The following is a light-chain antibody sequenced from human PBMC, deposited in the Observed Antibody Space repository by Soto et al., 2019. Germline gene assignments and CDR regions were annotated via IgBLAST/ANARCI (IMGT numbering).Light chain of an antibody. CDR2: ATS. Sequence: EIVLTQSPGTLSLSPGERATLSCRASQSVSSSYLAWYQQKPGQAPRVLISATSTRATGIPDRFSGSGSGTDFTLTISRLEPEDFAVYYCQQDYNLPMYTFGQGTKLEIK. CDR3: QQDYNLPMYT. CDR1: QSVSSSY. V-gene: IGKV3-20*01. J-gene: IGKJ2*01.